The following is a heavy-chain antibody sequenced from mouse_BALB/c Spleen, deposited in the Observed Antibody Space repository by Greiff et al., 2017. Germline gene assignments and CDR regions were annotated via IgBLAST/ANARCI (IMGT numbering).Heavy chain of an antibody. J-gene: IGHJ2*01. V-gene: IGHV1S29*02. CDR3: ARGYGSSYYFDY. CDR1: GYTFNDYN. CDR2: IYPYNGGT. D-gene: IGHD1-1*01. Sequence: EVQLQQSGPELVKPGASVKISCKASGYTFNDYNMHWVKQSHGKSLEWIGYIYPYNGGTGYNQKFKSKATLTVDNSSSTAYMELRSLTSEDSAVYYCARGYGSSYYFDYWGQGTTLTVSS.